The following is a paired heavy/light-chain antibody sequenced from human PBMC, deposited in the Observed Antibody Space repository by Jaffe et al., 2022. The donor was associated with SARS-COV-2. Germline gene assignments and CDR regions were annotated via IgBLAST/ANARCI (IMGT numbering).Light chain of an antibody. CDR3: QQANSFPPRVT. V-gene: IGKV1-12*01. Sequence: DIQMTQSPSSVSASVGDRVTITCRASQGISSWLAWYQQKPGKAPKLLIYAASSLQSGVPSRFSGSGSGTDFTLTISSLQPEDFATYYCQQANSFPPRVTFGQGTRLEIK. CDR2: AAS. J-gene: IGKJ5*01. CDR1: QGISSW.
Heavy chain of an antibody. CDR1: GGSISSYY. Sequence: QVQLQESGPGLVKPSETLSLTCTVSGGSISSYYWSWIRQPPGKGLEWIGYIYYSGSTNYNPSLKSRVTISVDTSKNQFSLKLSSVTAADTAVYYCARGVTGADYDFWSGYYFDYWGQGTLVTVSS. J-gene: IGHJ4*02. V-gene: IGHV4-59*01. D-gene: IGHD3-3*01. CDR2: IYYSGST. CDR3: ARGVTGADYDFWSGYYFDY.